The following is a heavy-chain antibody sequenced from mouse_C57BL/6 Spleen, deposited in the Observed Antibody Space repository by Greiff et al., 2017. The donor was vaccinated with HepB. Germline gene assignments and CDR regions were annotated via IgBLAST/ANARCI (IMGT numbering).Heavy chain of an antibody. Sequence: VQLQQSGAELVRPGTSVKVSCKASGYAFTNYLIEWVKQRPGQGLEWIGVINPGSGGTNYNEKFKGKATLTADKSSSTAYMQLSSLTSEDSAVYFCARRWDYWGQGTLVTVSA. CDR1: GYAFTNYL. D-gene: IGHD1-1*02. CDR2: INPGSGGT. J-gene: IGHJ3*01. CDR3: ARRWDY. V-gene: IGHV1-54*01.